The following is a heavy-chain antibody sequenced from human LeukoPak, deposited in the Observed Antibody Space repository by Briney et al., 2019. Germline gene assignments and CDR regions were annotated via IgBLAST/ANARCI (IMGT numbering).Heavy chain of an antibody. J-gene: IGHJ5*02. CDR1: GGSFSGYY. Sequence: SETLSLTCAVYGGSFSGYYWSWIRQPPGKGLEWIGEINHSGSTNYNPSLKSRVTISVDTSKNQFSLKLSSVTAEDTAVYYCATAYCGGDCYSGWFDPWGQGTLVTVSS. D-gene: IGHD2-21*02. V-gene: IGHV4-34*01. CDR3: ATAYCGGDCYSGWFDP. CDR2: INHSGST.